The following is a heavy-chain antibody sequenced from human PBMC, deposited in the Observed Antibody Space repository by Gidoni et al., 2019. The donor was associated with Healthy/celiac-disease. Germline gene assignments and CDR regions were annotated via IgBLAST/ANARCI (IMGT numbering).Heavy chain of an antibody. CDR2: ISGSGGST. D-gene: IGHD6-6*01. CDR1: GFTFSRYA. Sequence: EVQLVESGVGLVQPGGSLSLSCAASGFTFSRYAMSWVPQAPGKGLEWVSAISGSGGSTYYADTVKGRFTISRDNSKNTLDLQMNSLRAEDTAVYYCAKGRISSSYLFDYWGQGTLVTVSS. CDR3: AKGRISSSYLFDY. J-gene: IGHJ4*02. V-gene: IGHV3-23*04.